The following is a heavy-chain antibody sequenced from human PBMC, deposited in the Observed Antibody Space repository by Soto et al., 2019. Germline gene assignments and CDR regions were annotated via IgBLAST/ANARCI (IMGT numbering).Heavy chain of an antibody. CDR2: IYYSGST. V-gene: IGHV4-59*01. CDR1: GGSISSYY. D-gene: IGHD3-22*01. J-gene: IGHJ3*02. CDR3: ARAAHQYYYDSSGYLINDAFDI. Sequence: PSETLSLTCTVSGGSISSYYWSWIRQPPGKGLEWIGYIYYSGSTNYNPSLKSRVTISVDTSKNQFSLKLSSVTAADTAVYYCARAAHQYYYDSSGYLINDAFDIRGQGTMVTVSS.